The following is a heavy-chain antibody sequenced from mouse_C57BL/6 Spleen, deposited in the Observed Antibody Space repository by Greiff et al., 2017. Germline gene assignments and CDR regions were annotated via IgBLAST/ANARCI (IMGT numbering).Heavy chain of an antibody. CDR2: IWSDGST. Sequence: QVQLKESGPGLVAPSQSLSITCTVSGFSLTSYGVHWVRQPPGKGLEWLVVIWSDGSTTYNSALKSRLSISKDNSKSQVFLKMNSLQTDDTAMYYCARHGDSSGRRAMDYWGQGTSVTVSS. CDR3: ARHGDSSGRRAMDY. D-gene: IGHD3-2*02. J-gene: IGHJ4*01. CDR1: GFSLTSYG. V-gene: IGHV2-6-1*01.